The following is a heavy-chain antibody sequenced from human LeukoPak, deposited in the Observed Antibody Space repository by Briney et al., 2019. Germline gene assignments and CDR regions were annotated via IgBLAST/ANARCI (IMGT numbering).Heavy chain of an antibody. CDR3: ARDAGLYVSGF. CDR2: IIPILGIA. Sequence: SVKVSCKASGGTFSSYAISWVRQAPGQGLEWMGRIIPILGIANYAQKFQGRVTITADKSTSTAYMELSSLRSEDTAVYYCARDAGLYVSGFWGQGTLVTVSS. J-gene: IGHJ4*02. CDR1: GGTFSSYA. V-gene: IGHV1-69*04. D-gene: IGHD3-22*01.